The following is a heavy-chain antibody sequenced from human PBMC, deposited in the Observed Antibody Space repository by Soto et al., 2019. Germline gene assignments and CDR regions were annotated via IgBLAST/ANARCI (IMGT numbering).Heavy chain of an antibody. J-gene: IGHJ3*02. CDR1: GFTFSSYW. CDR2: IKQDGSEK. V-gene: IGHV3-7*01. Sequence: QPGVPLRLSCAASGFTFSSYWMSWVRQAPGKGLEWVANIKQDGSEKYYVDSVKGRFTISRDNAKNSLYLQMNSLRAEDTAVYYCARDGLGQLVGAFDIWGQGTMVTVSS. D-gene: IGHD6-6*01. CDR3: ARDGLGQLVGAFDI.